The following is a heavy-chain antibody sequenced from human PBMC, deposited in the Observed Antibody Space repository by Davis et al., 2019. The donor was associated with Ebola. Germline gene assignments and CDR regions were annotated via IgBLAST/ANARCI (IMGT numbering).Heavy chain of an antibody. Sequence: PGGSLRLSCAASGFTFSSYAMSWVRQAPGKGLEWVSAISGSGGSTYYADSVKGRFTISRDNSKNTLYLQMNSLRAEDTAVYYCAKQRESSGWYVIRGYMDVWGKGTTVTVSS. D-gene: IGHD6-19*01. V-gene: IGHV3-23*01. CDR1: GFTFSSYA. CDR3: AKQRESSGWYVIRGYMDV. CDR2: ISGSGGST. J-gene: IGHJ6*03.